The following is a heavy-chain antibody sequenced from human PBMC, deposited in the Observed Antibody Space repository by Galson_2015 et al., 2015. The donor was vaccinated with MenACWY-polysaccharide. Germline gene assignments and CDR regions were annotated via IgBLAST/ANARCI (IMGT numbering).Heavy chain of an antibody. CDR3: ASGRCTNGVCYTSYYFDY. D-gene: IGHD2-8*01. J-gene: IGHJ4*02. CDR1: GGSISSSSSY. Sequence: SETLSLTCTVSGGSISSSSSYWGWLRQPPGKGLEWIGSIYYSGSTFYNPSLKSRITISVDTSKIQFSLKLSSVTAADTAVYDCASGRCTNGVCYTSYYFDYWGQGTLVTVSS. CDR2: IYYSGST. V-gene: IGHV4-39*01.